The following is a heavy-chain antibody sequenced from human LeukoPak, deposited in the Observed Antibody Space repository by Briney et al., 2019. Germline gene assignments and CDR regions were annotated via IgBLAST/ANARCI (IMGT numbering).Heavy chain of an antibody. V-gene: IGHV1-69*13. CDR3: ARGIEAADTRPFDY. CDR1: GYTFTSYA. CDR2: IIPIFGTA. J-gene: IGHJ4*02. D-gene: IGHD6-13*01. Sequence: SVKVSCKASGYTFTSYAISWVRQAPGQGLEWMGGIIPIFGTANYAQKFQGRVTITADESTSTAYMELRSLRSDDTAVYYCARGIEAADTRPFDYWGQGTLVSVSS.